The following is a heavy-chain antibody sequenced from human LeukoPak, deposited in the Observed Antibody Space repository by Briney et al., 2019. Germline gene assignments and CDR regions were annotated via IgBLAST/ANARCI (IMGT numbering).Heavy chain of an antibody. CDR1: GFTFRNYF. J-gene: IGHJ4*02. D-gene: IGHD4-11*01. CDR2: INGGGVNT. V-gene: IGHV3-23*01. Sequence: GGSLRLSCSVSGFTFRNYFMSWVRQAPGKGLEWVSTINGGGVNTHYADSVGGRFTISRDNSKNTLFLQMNSLRDEDTAVYYCAKDLYSNYGPADYWGQGNLVTVSS. CDR3: AKDLYSNYGPADY.